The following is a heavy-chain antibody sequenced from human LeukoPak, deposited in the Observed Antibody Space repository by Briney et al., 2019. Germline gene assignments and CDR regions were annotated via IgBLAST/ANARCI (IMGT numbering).Heavy chain of an antibody. D-gene: IGHD6-19*01. CDR1: GYTFTNYD. V-gene: IGHV1-8*03. J-gene: IGHJ6*03. Sequence: ASVKVSCKASGYTFTNYDINWGRQATGQGLEWMGWMNPNSGNTGYAQKFQGRVTITRNTSISTAYMELSSLRSEDTAVYYCAREGGSSGWYRPFGYYYMDVWGKGTTVTVSS. CDR2: MNPNSGNT. CDR3: AREGGSSGWYRPFGYYYMDV.